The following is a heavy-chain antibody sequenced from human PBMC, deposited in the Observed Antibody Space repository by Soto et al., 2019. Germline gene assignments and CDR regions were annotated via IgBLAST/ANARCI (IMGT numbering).Heavy chain of an antibody. Sequence: EVQLVESGGGLVKPGGSLRLSCAASGFTFSSYSMNWVRQAPGKGLEWVSSISSSSSYIYYADSVKGRFTISRDNAKNSLYLQMNSLRAEDTAVYYCARDSRARSHYYDSSGSQGGDYWGQGTLVTVSS. V-gene: IGHV3-21*01. J-gene: IGHJ4*02. CDR3: ARDSRARSHYYDSSGSQGGDY. D-gene: IGHD3-22*01. CDR1: GFTFSSYS. CDR2: ISSSSSYI.